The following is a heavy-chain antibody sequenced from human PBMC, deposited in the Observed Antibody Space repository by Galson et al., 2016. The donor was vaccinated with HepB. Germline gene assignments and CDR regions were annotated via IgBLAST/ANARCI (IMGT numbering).Heavy chain of an antibody. CDR1: GFTFSSYA. Sequence: SLRLSCAASGFTFSSYAMSWVRQAPGKGLEWVAVISSDGSSKYYADSVKGRFTISRDTSKNTLFLQMDSLRAEDTAVYYCARAGFYGSGIYHYYAMDVWGQGTTVTVSS. CDR2: ISSDGSSK. J-gene: IGHJ6*02. D-gene: IGHD3-10*01. CDR3: ARAGFYGSGIYHYYAMDV. V-gene: IGHV3-30-3*01.